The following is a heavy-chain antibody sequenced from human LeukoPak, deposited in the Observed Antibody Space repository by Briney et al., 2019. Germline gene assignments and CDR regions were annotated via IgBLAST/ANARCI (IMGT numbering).Heavy chain of an antibody. V-gene: IGHV3-30-3*01. Sequence: GGSLRLSCAASGFTFSSYAMRWVRQAPGKGLEWVAVISYDGSNKYYADSVKGRFTISRDNSKNTLYLQMNSLRAEDTAVYYCARASSGWPYWFDPWGQGTLVTVSS. CDR3: ARASSGWPYWFDP. D-gene: IGHD6-19*01. J-gene: IGHJ5*02. CDR2: ISYDGSNK. CDR1: GFTFSSYA.